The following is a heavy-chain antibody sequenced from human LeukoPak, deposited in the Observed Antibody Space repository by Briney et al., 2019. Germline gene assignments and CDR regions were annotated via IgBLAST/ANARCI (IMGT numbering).Heavy chain of an antibody. CDR3: ARVRSSWYLDY. D-gene: IGHD6-13*01. J-gene: IGHJ4*02. Sequence: GASVKVSCEASGYTFTSYYMYWVRQASGQGLEWMGIINPSGGDTTYAQKFQGRLTMTRDTSTSTVDMELSSLRSEDTAVYYCARVRSSWYLDYWGQGTLVTVSS. CDR2: INPSGGDT. CDR1: GYTFTSYY. V-gene: IGHV1-46*01.